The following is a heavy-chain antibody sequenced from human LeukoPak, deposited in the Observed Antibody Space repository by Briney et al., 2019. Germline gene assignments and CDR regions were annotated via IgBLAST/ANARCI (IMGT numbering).Heavy chain of an antibody. CDR1: GFTFSSYW. J-gene: IGHJ4*02. CDR3: ARAHLVGAADLVDY. Sequence: GGSLRLSCAASGFTFSSYWMHWVRQAPGKGLVWVSRINSDGSSTNYADSVKGRFTISRDNAKNTLYLQMNSLRAEDTAVYYCARAHLVGAADLVDYWGQGTLVTVSS. V-gene: IGHV3-74*01. CDR2: INSDGSST. D-gene: IGHD2-15*01.